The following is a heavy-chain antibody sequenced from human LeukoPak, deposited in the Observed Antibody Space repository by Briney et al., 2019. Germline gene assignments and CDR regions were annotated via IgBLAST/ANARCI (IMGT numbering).Heavy chain of an antibody. CDR3: ARGASTVTPRGIFDY. CDR1: GYTFTSYY. V-gene: IGHV1-46*01. CDR2: INPSGGST. J-gene: IGHJ4*02. Sequence: GASVKVSCKASGYTFTSYYMHWVRQAPGQGLEWMGIINPSGGSTSYAQKFQGRVTMTRDMSTSTVYMELSSLRSEDTAVYYCARGASTVTPRGIFDYWGQGTLVTVSS. D-gene: IGHD4-17*01.